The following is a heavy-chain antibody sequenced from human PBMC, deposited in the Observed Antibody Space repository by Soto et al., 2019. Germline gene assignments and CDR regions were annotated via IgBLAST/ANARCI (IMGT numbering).Heavy chain of an antibody. V-gene: IGHV3-48*01. CDR3: ARVPSTVTTMPDY. CDR2: ISSSSSTI. J-gene: IGHJ4*02. Sequence: GGSLRLSCAASGFTFSSYSMNWVRQAPGKGLEWVSYISSSSSTIYYADSVKGRFTISRDNAKNSLYLQMNSLRAEDTAVYYCARVPSTVTTMPDYWGQGTLVTVSS. CDR1: GFTFSSYS. D-gene: IGHD4-17*01.